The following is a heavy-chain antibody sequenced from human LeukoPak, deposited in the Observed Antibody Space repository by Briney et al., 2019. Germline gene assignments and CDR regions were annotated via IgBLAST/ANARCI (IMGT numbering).Heavy chain of an antibody. D-gene: IGHD4-17*01. CDR2: ISAYNGNT. V-gene: IGHV1-18*01. CDR1: GYTFTSYG. J-gene: IGHJ4*02. Sequence: GASVKVSCKASGYTFTSYGISWVRQAPGQGLEWMGWISAYNGNTNYAQKFQGRVTITADESTSTAYMELSSLRSEDTAVYYCARLFDYGDSQYYFDYWGQGTLVTVSS. CDR3: ARLFDYGDSQYYFDY.